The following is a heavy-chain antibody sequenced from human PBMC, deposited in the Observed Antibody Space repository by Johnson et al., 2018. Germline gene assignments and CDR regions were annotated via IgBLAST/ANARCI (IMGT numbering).Heavy chain of an antibody. Sequence: VQLQESGPGLVKXSETLSLXCSVSGGSISGYYWSWVRQAPGKGLEWVSSISGTGGATHYSQSVRGRFPIPRDNSHNTVSLQMKNLRAEDTAVYYCAKDLLFNTLPVLIVTPDAFHIWGQGTMVTVSS. D-gene: IGHD2-15*01. V-gene: IGHV3-23*01. CDR2: ISGTGGAT. J-gene: IGHJ3*02. CDR3: AKDLLFNTLPVLIVTPDAFHI. CDR1: GGSISGYY.